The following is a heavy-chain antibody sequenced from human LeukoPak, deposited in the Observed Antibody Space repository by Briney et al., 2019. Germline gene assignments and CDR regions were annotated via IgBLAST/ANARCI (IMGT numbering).Heavy chain of an antibody. J-gene: IGHJ4*02. V-gene: IGHV3-11*04. CDR3: ARNNGYNEYYFDY. CDR1: GFTFSDYY. CDR2: ISSSGSTI. Sequence: GGSPRLSCAASGFTFSDYYMSWIRQAPGKGLEWVSYISSSGSTIYYADSVKGRFTISRDNAKNSLYLQMNSLRAEDTAVYYCARNNGYNEYYFDYWGQGTLVTVSS. D-gene: IGHD5-24*01.